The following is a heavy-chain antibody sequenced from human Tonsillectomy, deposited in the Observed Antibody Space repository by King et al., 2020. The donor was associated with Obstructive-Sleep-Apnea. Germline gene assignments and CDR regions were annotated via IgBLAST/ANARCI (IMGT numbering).Heavy chain of an antibody. J-gene: IGHJ3*02. D-gene: IGHD3-9*01. Sequence: QLVQSGGGLVQPGGSLRLSCAASGFTFSSYSMNWVRQAPGKGLEWVSYISSSSSTIYYADSVKGRFTISRDNAKNSLYLQMNSLRAEDTAVYYCARDNLLTGYYNVPSDALDIWGQGTMVTVSS. CDR1: GFTFSSYS. CDR3: ARDNLLTGYYNVPSDALDI. CDR2: ISSSSSTI. V-gene: IGHV3-48*04.